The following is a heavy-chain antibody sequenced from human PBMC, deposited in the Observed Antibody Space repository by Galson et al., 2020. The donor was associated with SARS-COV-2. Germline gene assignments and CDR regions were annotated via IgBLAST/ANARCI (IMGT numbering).Heavy chain of an antibody. CDR1: GFTFSSYA. CDR2: ISGTGSTT. Sequence: GGSLRLSCAVSGFTFSSYAMSWVRQTPGKGLEWVSGISGTGSTTYYAGSVKGRFTISRDNSKNTLYLQMNSLRAEDTAVYYCAKRHRDSSGFDYWGQGTLVTVSS. V-gene: IGHV3-23*01. J-gene: IGHJ4*02. D-gene: IGHD3-22*01. CDR3: AKRHRDSSGFDY.